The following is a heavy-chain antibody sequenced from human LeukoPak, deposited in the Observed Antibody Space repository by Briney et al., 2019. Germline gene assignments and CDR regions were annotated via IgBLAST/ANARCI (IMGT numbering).Heavy chain of an antibody. Sequence: GGSLRLSCAASGFTFSSNGMNWVRQAPGKGLEWVSYISATGGTIYYADSVKGRFTISRDNAKNSLYLQMNSLRAEDTAVYYCAKPGWTAAFGGFDYWGQGTLVTVSS. CDR2: ISATGGTI. V-gene: IGHV3-48*03. D-gene: IGHD6-13*01. CDR1: GFTFSSNG. J-gene: IGHJ4*02. CDR3: AKPGWTAAFGGFDY.